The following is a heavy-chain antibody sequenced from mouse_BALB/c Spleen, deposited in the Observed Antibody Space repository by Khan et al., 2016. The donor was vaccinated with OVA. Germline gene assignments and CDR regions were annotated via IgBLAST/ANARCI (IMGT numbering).Heavy chain of an antibody. CDR1: GYSFTDYN. D-gene: IGHD2-1*01. CDR3: ARMEEECNFYWYFDV. J-gene: IGHJ1*01. V-gene: IGHV1S135*01. CDR2: IDPYNGGT. Sequence: EVQLQQSGPELVKPGASVKVSCKASGYSFTDYNMYWVKQSHGKSLEWIGYIDPYNGGTSYNQKFKGKATLTVDTSSSPAFMHLNSLPSEDSAVYYCARMEEECNFYWYFDVWGEGTTVTVSS.